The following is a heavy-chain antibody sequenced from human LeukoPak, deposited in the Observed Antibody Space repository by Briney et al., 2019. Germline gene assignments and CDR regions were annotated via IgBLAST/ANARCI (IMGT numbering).Heavy chain of an antibody. CDR3: ARAGIKVTAIHNWFDP. V-gene: IGHV1-69*13. CDR2: IIPIFGTA. CDR1: GGTFSSYA. D-gene: IGHD2-21*02. Sequence: SVTVSCTASGGTFSSYAISWVRQAPGQGLEWMGGIIPIFGTANYAQKFQGRVTITADESTSTAYMELSSLRSEDTAVYYCARAGIKVTAIHNWFDPWGQGTLVTVSS. J-gene: IGHJ5*02.